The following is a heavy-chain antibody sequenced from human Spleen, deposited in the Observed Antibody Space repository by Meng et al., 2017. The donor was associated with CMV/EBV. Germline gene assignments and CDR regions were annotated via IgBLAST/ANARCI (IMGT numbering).Heavy chain of an antibody. D-gene: IGHD1-1*01. CDR1: GGSFSGYY. CDR2: INHSGST. Sequence: GSLRLSCAVYGGSFSGYYWSWIRQPPGKGLEWIGEINHSGSTNYNPSLKSRVTISVDTSKNQFSLKLSSVTAADTAMYFCARGDGNNWFDPWGQGTQVTVSS. J-gene: IGHJ5*02. V-gene: IGHV4-34*01. CDR3: ARGDGNNWFDP.